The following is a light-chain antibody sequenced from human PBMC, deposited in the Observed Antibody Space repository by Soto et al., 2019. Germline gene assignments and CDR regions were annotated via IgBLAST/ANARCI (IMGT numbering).Light chain of an antibody. CDR3: QQYDNLPPYT. Sequence: DLQMTQSPSSLSASVGDRVTITCQASRDISVYLNWYQQKPGKPPKLLVYDASNLQTGVPSRFSGSGSGTHFTFTISSLQPEDFATYDCQQYDNLPPYTFGQGTKVEL. CDR2: DAS. V-gene: IGKV1-33*01. J-gene: IGKJ2*01. CDR1: RDISVY.